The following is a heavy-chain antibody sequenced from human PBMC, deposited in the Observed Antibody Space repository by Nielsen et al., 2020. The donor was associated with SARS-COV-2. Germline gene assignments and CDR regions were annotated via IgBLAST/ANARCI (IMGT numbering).Heavy chain of an antibody. J-gene: IGHJ4*02. CDR3: AKARSGWSPFDY. CDR2: ISGSGGST. D-gene: IGHD6-19*01. CDR1: GFTFSSYA. Sequence: GESLKISCAASGFTFSSYAMSWVRQAPGKGLEWVSAISGSGGSTYYADSVKGRFTISRDNSKNTLYLQMNSLRAEDTAVYYCAKARSGWSPFDYWGQGTLVTVSS. V-gene: IGHV3-23*01.